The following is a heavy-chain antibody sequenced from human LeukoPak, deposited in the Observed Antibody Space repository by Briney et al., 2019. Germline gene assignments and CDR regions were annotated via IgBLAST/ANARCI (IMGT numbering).Heavy chain of an antibody. J-gene: IGHJ4*02. D-gene: IGHD3-22*01. V-gene: IGHV3-21*01. CDR3: AREPPGNYDDSGHYYAYFDC. Sequence: GGSLRLSCAASGFTFSTYHLHWVRQAPGKGLEWVSTISSDSSSFKYYAHSVQGRFTVSRDNARNSLYLQMNGLTDEDTAVYYCAREPPGNYDDSGHYYAYFDCWGQGALVTVSS. CDR2: ISSDSSSFK. CDR1: GFTFSTYH.